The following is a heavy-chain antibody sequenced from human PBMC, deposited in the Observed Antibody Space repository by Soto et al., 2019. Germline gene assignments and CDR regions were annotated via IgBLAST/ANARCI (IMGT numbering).Heavy chain of an antibody. J-gene: IGHJ5*02. D-gene: IGHD2-21*01. V-gene: IGHV4-30-2*01. CDR1: GGSISSGGYS. CDR2: IYHSGST. Sequence: PSETLSLTCAVSGGSISSGGYSWSWIRQPPGKGLEWIGYIYHSGSTYYNPSLKSRVTISVDRSKNQFSLKLSSVTAADTAMYYCARGDYCGGFRCSSSGGTWFAPWGQGTLVTVSS. CDR3: ARGDYCGGFRCSSSGGTWFAP.